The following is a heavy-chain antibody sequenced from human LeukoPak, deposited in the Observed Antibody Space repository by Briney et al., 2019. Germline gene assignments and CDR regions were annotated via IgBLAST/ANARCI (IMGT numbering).Heavy chain of an antibody. V-gene: IGHV1-18*01. Sequence: GASVKVSCKASGYTFTSYGISWVRQAPGQGLEWMGWISAYNGNTNYAQKLQGRVTMTTDTSTSTAYMELRSLRSDDTAVYYCARVNYSLITMIVVGTFDYWGQGTLVTVSS. D-gene: IGHD3-22*01. CDR3: ARVNYSLITMIVVGTFDY. CDR1: GYTFTSYG. CDR2: ISAYNGNT. J-gene: IGHJ4*02.